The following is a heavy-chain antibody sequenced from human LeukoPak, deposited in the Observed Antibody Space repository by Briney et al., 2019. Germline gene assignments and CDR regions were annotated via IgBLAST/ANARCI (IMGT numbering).Heavy chain of an antibody. V-gene: IGHV1-69*05. CDR1: GGTFSSYA. Sequence: SVKVSCKASGGTFSSYAISGVRQAPGQGLEWMGGIIPIFGTANYAQKFQGRVTITTDESTSTAYMELSSLRSEDTAVYYCARGGQWLVKGNWFDPWGQGTLVTVSS. D-gene: IGHD6-19*01. CDR2: IIPIFGTA. CDR3: ARGGQWLVKGNWFDP. J-gene: IGHJ5*02.